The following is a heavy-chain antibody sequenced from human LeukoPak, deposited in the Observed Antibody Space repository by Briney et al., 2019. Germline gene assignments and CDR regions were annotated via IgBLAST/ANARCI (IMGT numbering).Heavy chain of an antibody. D-gene: IGHD1-26*01. CDR3: ARHAPSGSYYMAIPYYFDY. J-gene: IGHJ4*02. CDR2: IYYSGST. Sequence: SETLSLTCTVSGGSISSSTYSWGWIRQPPGKGLEWIGSIYYSGSTYYNPSLKSRVTISVDTSKNQFSLKLSSVTAADTAVYYCARHAPSGSYYMAIPYYFDYWGQGTLVTVSS. CDR1: GGSISSSTYS. V-gene: IGHV4-39*01.